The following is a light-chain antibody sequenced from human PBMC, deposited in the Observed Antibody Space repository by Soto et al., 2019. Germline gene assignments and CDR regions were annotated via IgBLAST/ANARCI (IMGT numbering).Light chain of an antibody. Sequence: AIRMTQSPSSFSASTGDRVTITCRASQGISSYLAWYQQKPWKAPKLLVYAASTLQYGVPSRFSGSGSGTDFTLTISCLQSEDFATYFCQQYYTYPQTFGQGTKVDIK. J-gene: IGKJ2*01. CDR3: QQYYTYPQT. CDR1: QGISSY. V-gene: IGKV1-8*01. CDR2: AAS.